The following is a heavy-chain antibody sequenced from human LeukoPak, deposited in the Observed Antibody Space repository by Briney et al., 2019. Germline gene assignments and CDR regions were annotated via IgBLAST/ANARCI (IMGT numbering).Heavy chain of an antibody. CDR2: IYSDGRT. D-gene: IGHD5-12*01. Sequence: GGSLRLSCAASGFTVSSNYINWVRQAPGKGLEWVSIIYSDGRTFYAGSVKGRFTISRDNSKNTVYLQMNSLRAEDTAVYYCGRLALTPWYFDLWGRGTLVTVSS. CDR1: GFTVSSNY. CDR3: GRLALTPWYFDL. V-gene: IGHV3-53*01. J-gene: IGHJ2*01.